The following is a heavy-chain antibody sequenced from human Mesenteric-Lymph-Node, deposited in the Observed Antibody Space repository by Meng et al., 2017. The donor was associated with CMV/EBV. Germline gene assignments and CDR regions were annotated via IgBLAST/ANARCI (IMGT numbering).Heavy chain of an antibody. V-gene: IGHV4-34*01. Sequence: SETLSLTCAVYGGSFSGYYWSWIRQPPGKGLEWIGEINHSGSTNYNPSLKSRVTISVDTSKNQFSLKLSSVTAADTAVHYCARGGKIGYCSGGSCYRAYYYGMDVWGQGTTVTVSS. CDR3: ARGGKIGYCSGGSCYRAYYYGMDV. J-gene: IGHJ6*02. D-gene: IGHD2-15*01. CDR1: GGSFSGYY. CDR2: INHSGST.